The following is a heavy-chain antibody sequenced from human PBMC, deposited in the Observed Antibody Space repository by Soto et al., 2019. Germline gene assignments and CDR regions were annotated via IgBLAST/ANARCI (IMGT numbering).Heavy chain of an antibody. D-gene: IGHD6-13*01. CDR1: GFTFSSYG. CDR3: AKIIDAGGIDY. V-gene: IGHV3-23*01. Sequence: GGSLRLSCAASGFTFSSYGMSWVRQAPGKGLEWVSSISGNGAGTYYADSVKGRFTVSRDNSKNTLYLQMNSLIAEDTAVYYCAKIIDAGGIDYWGQGTLVTVSS. CDR2: ISGNGAGT. J-gene: IGHJ4*02.